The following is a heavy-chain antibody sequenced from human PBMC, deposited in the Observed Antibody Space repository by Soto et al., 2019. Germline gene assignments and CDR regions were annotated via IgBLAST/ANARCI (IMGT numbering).Heavy chain of an antibody. Sequence: SETLSLTCTVSGGSISSYYWSWIRQPPGKGLEWLGYIYYSGSTNYNPSLKSRVTISVDTSKNQFSLKLSSVTAADTAVYYCARAPYSSSWTGDYYYGMDVWGQGTTVTVSS. J-gene: IGHJ6*02. D-gene: IGHD6-13*01. CDR1: GGSISSYY. CDR2: IYYSGST. CDR3: ARAPYSSSWTGDYYYGMDV. V-gene: IGHV4-59*01.